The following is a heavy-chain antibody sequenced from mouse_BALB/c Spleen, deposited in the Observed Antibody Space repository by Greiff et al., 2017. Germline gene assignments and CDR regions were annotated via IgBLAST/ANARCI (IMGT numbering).Heavy chain of an antibody. CDR1: GYTFTSYT. CDR3: AREDYYGYAMDY. CDR2: INPSSGYT. D-gene: IGHD1-1*01. J-gene: IGHJ4*01. V-gene: IGHV1-4*01. Sequence: QVQLQQSGAELARPGASVKMSCKASGYTFTSYTMHWVNQRPGQGLEWIGYINPSSGYTNYNQKFKDKATLTADKSSSTAYMQLSSLTSEDSAVYYCAREDYYGYAMDYWGQGTSVTVSS.